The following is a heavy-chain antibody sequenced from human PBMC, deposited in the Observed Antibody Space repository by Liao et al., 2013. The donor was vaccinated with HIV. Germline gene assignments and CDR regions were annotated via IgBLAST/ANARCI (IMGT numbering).Heavy chain of an antibody. Sequence: QMQLQESGPGLVKPSETLSLTCTVSGGSISSGDYYWGWIRQPPGKGLEWIGSMDYSGSTYDNPSLKSRVSISIDTSKNQFSLKLTSVTAADTAVYYCVRGGFVGYFKDDPFDIWGQGTMVTVS. V-gene: IGHV4-39*07. D-gene: IGHD2-21*01. CDR3: VRGGFVGYFKDDPFDI. J-gene: IGHJ3*02. CDR1: GGSISSGDYY. CDR2: MDYSGST.